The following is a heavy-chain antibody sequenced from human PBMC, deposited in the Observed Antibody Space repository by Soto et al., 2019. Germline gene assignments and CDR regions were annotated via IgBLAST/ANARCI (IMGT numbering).Heavy chain of an antibody. D-gene: IGHD1-26*01. CDR3: ARDGYEASGSYTLY. Sequence: SVKASCKASGGTFSCYAMSWVRQAPGQGLEWMGGIIPIFGTANYAQKFQGRVTITADESTSTAYMELSSLRSEDTAVYYCARDGYEASGSYTLYRGQGTLVTVSS. CDR2: IIPIFGTA. J-gene: IGHJ4*02. CDR1: GGTFSCYA. V-gene: IGHV1-69*13.